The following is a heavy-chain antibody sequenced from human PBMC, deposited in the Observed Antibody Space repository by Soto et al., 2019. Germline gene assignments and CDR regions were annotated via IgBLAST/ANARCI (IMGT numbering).Heavy chain of an antibody. V-gene: IGHV2-70*04. D-gene: IGHD1-26*01. CDR1: GFSLRIPGVR. CDR3: ARMKLLGPYYFDF. J-gene: IGHJ4*02. CDR2: VDWNDDS. Sequence: VSGSYAGEPTQTLTLTCTVAGFSLRIPGVRISWLRQPPGKALEWLGRVDWNDDSFYDTSLTTRITISKENSKNRVVLTLTNVDPVDTATYYCARMKLLGPYYFDFWGQGALVTVSS.